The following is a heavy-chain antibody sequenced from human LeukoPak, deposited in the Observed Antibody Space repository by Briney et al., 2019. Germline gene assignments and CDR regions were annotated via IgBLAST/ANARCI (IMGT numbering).Heavy chain of an antibody. Sequence: GESLRLSCAASGFTFTSYAMSWVRQAPGKGLEWVSVISGSDGSTYYADSMKGRFTISRDNSKNTLYLQMNSLRAEDTAIYYCARAYYYDSSGYLYYFDYWGQGTLVTVSS. CDR1: GFTFTSYA. CDR2: ISGSDGST. CDR3: ARAYYYDSSGYLYYFDY. J-gene: IGHJ4*02. D-gene: IGHD3-22*01. V-gene: IGHV3-23*01.